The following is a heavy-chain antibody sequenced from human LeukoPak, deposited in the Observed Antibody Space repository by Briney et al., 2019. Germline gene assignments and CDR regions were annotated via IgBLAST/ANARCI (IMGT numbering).Heavy chain of an antibody. CDR1: GGSITGYH. J-gene: IGHJ3*02. V-gene: IGHV4-4*08. CDR3: ARRNDFDI. CDR2: IYSSETT. Sequence: SEPLSLPCTVSGGSITGYHWSWIRQPPGKGLEWIGYIYSSETTEYKPSLKSRVTISADTSKNQFSLKLTSVTAADTAIYYCARRNDFDIWGQGTMVTVSS.